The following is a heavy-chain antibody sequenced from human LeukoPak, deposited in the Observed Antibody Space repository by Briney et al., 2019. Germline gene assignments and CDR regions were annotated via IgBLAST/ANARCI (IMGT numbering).Heavy chain of an antibody. Sequence: PSETLSLTCTVSGGSISSYYWSWIRQPAGKGLEWIGRIYTSGSTNYNPSLKSRVTISVDASKNQFSLKLSSVTAADTAVYYCARGGYCGGDCYFYYWGQGTLVTVSS. V-gene: IGHV4-4*07. CDR2: IYTSGST. CDR1: GGSISSYY. CDR3: ARGGYCGGDCYFYY. J-gene: IGHJ4*02. D-gene: IGHD2-21*02.